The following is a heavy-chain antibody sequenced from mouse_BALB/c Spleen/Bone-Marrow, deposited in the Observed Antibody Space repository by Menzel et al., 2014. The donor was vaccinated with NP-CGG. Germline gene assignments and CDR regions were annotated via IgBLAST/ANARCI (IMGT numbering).Heavy chain of an antibody. CDR1: GYTFTDYN. V-gene: IGHV1S29*02. Sequence: VQLQQSGPELVKPGASVKISCKASGYTFTDYNMHWVKQSHGKSLEWIGYIYPYNGGTGYNQKFKSKATLTVDSSSSTAYMELRSLTSEDSAVYYCARLDGYYVAMDYWGQGTSVTVSS. CDR3: ARLDGYYVAMDY. J-gene: IGHJ4*01. D-gene: IGHD2-3*01. CDR2: IYPYNGGT.